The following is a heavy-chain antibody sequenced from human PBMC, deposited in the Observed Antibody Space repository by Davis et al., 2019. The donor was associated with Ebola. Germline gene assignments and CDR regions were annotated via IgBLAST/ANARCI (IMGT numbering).Heavy chain of an antibody. J-gene: IGHJ4*02. V-gene: IGHV1-69*04. CDR1: GGTFSTYV. CDR3: ARDRVAYYFDY. CDR2: IIPILGIA. Sequence: SVKVSCKASGGTFSTYVISWVRQAPGQGLEWMGRIIPILGIANYAQKFQGRVTITADKSTSTAYMELSSLRSEDTAVYYCARDRVAYYFDYWGQGTLVTVSS.